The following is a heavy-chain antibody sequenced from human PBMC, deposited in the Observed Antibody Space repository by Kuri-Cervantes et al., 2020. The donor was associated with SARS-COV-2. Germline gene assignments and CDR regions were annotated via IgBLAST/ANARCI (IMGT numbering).Heavy chain of an antibody. Sequence: GGSLRLSCAASGFTVSSNYMSWVRQAPGKGLEWVSVIYSCGSTYYADSVKGRFTISRDNSKNTLYLQTNSLRAEDTAVYYCARDRVGVHDSWGQGTLVTVSS. CDR2: IYSCGST. CDR3: ARDRVGVHDS. J-gene: IGHJ4*02. CDR1: GFTVSSNY. D-gene: IGHD2-21*01. V-gene: IGHV3-66*03.